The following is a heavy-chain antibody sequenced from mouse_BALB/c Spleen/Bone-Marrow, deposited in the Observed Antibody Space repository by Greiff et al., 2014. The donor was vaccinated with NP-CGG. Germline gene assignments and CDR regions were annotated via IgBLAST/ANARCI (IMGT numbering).Heavy chain of an antibody. V-gene: IGHV1-69*02. Sequence: QVQLKQSGAELVKPGASVKLSCKASGYTFTNYWMNWVKQRPGRGLEWIGRIDPSDSETHYNQKFKDKATLTVDKSSSTAYIQLSNLASEAAAVDYCGRGYYGRGYGWVLRVWGAGTTVTVSS. D-gene: IGHD1-1*01. CDR1: GYTFTNYW. CDR2: IDPSDSET. J-gene: IGHJ1*01. CDR3: GRGYYGRGYGWVLRV.